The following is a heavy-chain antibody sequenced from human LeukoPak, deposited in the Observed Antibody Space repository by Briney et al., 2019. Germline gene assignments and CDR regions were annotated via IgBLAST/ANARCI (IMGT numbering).Heavy chain of an antibody. D-gene: IGHD3-22*01. V-gene: IGHV3-23*01. CDR2: ISGSGGST. CDR3: AKDGHYDSRGSFDY. Sequence: PGESLSLACAASGFTFSSHSMRWVRPPPGEGMGWVSAISGSGGSTYYAYSVKGRFTSSRDNSKNTLYLQMNSLRAEDTAVYYCAKDGHYDSRGSFDYWGQGTLVTVPS. CDR1: GFTFSSHS. J-gene: IGHJ4*02.